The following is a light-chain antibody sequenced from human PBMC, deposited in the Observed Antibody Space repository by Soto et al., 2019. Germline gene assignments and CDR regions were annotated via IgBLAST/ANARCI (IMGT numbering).Light chain of an antibody. J-gene: IGKJ4*01. CDR3: QQYNHWPRMLS. CDR1: QSLSSN. CDR2: DTS. V-gene: IGKV3-15*01. Sequence: EIVLTQSPATLSVSPGERATPSCRASQSLSSNLAWYQQRPGQAPRLLIYDTSTRASDVPARFSGSGSGTEFTLTIASLQSEDFAIYYCQQYNHWPRMLSFGGGTKVELK.